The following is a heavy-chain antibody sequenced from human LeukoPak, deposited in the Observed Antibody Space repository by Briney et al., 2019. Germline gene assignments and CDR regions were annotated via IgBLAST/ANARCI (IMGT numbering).Heavy chain of an antibody. CDR2: IISFVGLT. V-gene: IGHV1-69*02. J-gene: IGHJ5*02. CDR3: ARPRSTESGSYNWFDP. CDR1: GGILSSYP. Sequence: ASVKVSCKASGGILSSYPISWIREAPGQGLELMGRIISFVGLTNYAPRFQGRVTITADKDTTTAYMELSGLTSEDTAVYYCARPRSTESGSYNWFDPWGQGTLVTVSS. D-gene: IGHD1-26*01.